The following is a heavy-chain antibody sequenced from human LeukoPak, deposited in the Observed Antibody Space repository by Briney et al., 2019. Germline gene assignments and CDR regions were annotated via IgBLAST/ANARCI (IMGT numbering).Heavy chain of an antibody. J-gene: IGHJ4*02. D-gene: IGHD6-19*01. CDR1: GYTFTSYY. CDR2: INPKSGGT. V-gene: IGHV1-2*06. Sequence: ASVKVSCKASGYTFTSYYMHWVRQAPGQGLEWMGRINPKSGGTNYAQKFQGRVTMTRDTSISTAYMELSRLTSDDTAVYYCARASSGWYDIDSWGQGTLVTVSS. CDR3: ARASSGWYDIDS.